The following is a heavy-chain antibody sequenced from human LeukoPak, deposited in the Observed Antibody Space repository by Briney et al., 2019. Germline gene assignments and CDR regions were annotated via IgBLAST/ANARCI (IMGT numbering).Heavy chain of an antibody. J-gene: IGHJ4*02. CDR1: GFTFSSYS. D-gene: IGHD1-26*01. V-gene: IGHV3-21*01. CDR3: AGGRNPGTGSYLYYFDY. Sequence: GGSLRLSCAASGFTFSSYSMNWVRQAPGKGLEWVSSISSSSSYIYYADSVKGRFTISRDNAKNSLYLQMNSLRAEDTAVYYCAGGRNPGTGSYLYYFDYWGQGTLVTVSS. CDR2: ISSSSSYI.